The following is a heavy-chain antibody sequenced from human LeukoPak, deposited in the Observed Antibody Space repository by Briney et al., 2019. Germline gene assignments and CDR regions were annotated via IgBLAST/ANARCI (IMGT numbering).Heavy chain of an antibody. CDR1: GGSISSGSYY. Sequence: SETLSLTCTVSGGSISSGSYYWSWNRQPAGKGLEWIGRIYTSGSTNYNPSLKSRVTISLDTSKNQFALNLNSVTAADTAVYYCARVEMATITLDYWGQGTLVTVSS. CDR2: IYTSGST. CDR3: ARVEMATITLDY. V-gene: IGHV4-61*02. D-gene: IGHD5-24*01. J-gene: IGHJ4*02.